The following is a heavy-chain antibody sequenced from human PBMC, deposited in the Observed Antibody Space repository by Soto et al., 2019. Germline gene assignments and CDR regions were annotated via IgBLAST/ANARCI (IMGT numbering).Heavy chain of an antibody. CDR3: ARLTPYSYGSWGHYYMDV. J-gene: IGHJ6*03. CDR1: GGSISSYY. D-gene: IGHD5-18*01. Sequence: SETLSLTCTVSGGSISSYYWSWIRQPPGTGLEWIGYIYYSGSTNYNPSLKSRVTISVDTSRTQFSLKLSSVTAADTAVYYCARLTPYSYGSWGHYYMDVWGKGTTVTVSS. CDR2: IYYSGST. V-gene: IGHV4-59*08.